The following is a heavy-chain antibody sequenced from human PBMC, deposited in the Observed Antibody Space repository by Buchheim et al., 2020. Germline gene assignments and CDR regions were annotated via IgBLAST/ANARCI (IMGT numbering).Heavy chain of an antibody. J-gene: IGHJ5*02. V-gene: IGHV4-59*01. Sequence: QVQLQESGPGLVKPSETLSLTCSVSVGSIFTYYWSWIRQAPGKGLEWIGYMDGSGRSNYNPSLKSRVTISVATSKNQFSLNLSSVTAADTAIYYCAKKRSDNWFDPWGQGTL. CDR3: AKKRSDNWFDP. CDR1: VGSIFTYY. CDR2: MDGSGRS.